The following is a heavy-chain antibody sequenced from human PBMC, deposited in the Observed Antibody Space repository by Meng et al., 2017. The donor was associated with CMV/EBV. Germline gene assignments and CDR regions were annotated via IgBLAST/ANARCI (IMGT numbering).Heavy chain of an antibody. J-gene: IGHJ4*02. CDR3: ARGGYYYDSSGYLEG. D-gene: IGHD3-22*01. V-gene: IGHV3-74*01. Sequence: GESLKISCAASGFTFSSYWMHWVRQAPGKGLVWVSRINSDGSSTSYADSVKGRFTISRDNAKNTLYLQMNSLRAEDTAVYYCARGGYYYDSSGYLEGWGQGTLVTVSS. CDR2: INSDGSST. CDR1: GFTFSSYW.